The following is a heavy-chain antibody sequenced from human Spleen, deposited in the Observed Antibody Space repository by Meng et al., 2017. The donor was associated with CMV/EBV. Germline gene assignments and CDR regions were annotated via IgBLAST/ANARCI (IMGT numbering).Heavy chain of an antibody. J-gene: IGHJ6*02. CDR2: IKRDGSEK. D-gene: IGHD4-11*01. CDR1: GFSFSDYW. CDR3: AKGMYEYSNYDYGMDV. Sequence: GESLKISCAASGFSFSDYWMSWVRQSPGKGLEWVANIKRDGSEKYYVDSVKGRFTISRDNAKNTLYLQMNSLRAEDTAVYYCAKGMYEYSNYDYGMDVWGQGTTVTVSS. V-gene: IGHV3-7*03.